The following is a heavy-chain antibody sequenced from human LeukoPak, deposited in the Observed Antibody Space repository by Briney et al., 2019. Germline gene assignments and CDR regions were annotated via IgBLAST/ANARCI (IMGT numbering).Heavy chain of an antibody. CDR2: IYHSGST. CDR3: AREGLYCTSGVCSGWFDP. V-gene: IGHV4-4*02. J-gene: IGHJ5*02. Sequence: SETLSLTCAVSGGSISSSNWGSWVRQPPGKGLEWIGEIYHSGSTTYNPPLKSRVTISVAKSKNQFSLKLSSVTAADTAVYYCAREGLYCTSGVCSGWFDPWGQGTLVTVSS. D-gene: IGHD2-8*01. CDR1: GGSISSSNW.